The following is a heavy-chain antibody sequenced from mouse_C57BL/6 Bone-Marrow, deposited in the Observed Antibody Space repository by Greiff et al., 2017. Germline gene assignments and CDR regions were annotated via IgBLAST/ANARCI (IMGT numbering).Heavy chain of an antibody. CDR2: IYPRSGNT. J-gene: IGHJ2*01. V-gene: IGHV1-81*01. CDR1: GYTFTSYG. CDR3: ARRDYYGSRGNY. D-gene: IGHD1-1*01. Sequence: QVQLQQSGAALARPGASVKLSCKASGYTFTSYGISWVKQRTGQGLEWIGEIYPRSGNTYYNEKFKGKATLTADKSASTAYMALRRLTSEDSAVYCCARRDYYGSRGNYWGQGTTLTVSS.